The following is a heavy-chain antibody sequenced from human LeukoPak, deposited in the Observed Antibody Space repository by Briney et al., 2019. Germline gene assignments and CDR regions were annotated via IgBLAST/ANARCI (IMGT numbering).Heavy chain of an antibody. CDR2: IIPIFGTA. J-gene: IGHJ6*03. Sequence: SVKVSCKASGGTFSSYAISWVRQAPGQGLEWMGGIIPIFGTANYAQKFQGRVTITTDESTSTAYMELSSLRSEDTAVYYCATAVNWSYSDYYYMDVWGKGTTVTVSS. CDR1: GGTFSSYA. V-gene: IGHV1-69*05. D-gene: IGHD1-7*01. CDR3: ATAVNWSYSDYYYMDV.